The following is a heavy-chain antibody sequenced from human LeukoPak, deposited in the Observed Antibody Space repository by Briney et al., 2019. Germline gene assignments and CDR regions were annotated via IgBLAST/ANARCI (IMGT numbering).Heavy chain of an antibody. Sequence: SETLSLTCTVSGYSITSGYYWSWIRQPPGKGLEWIGEINHSGSTNYNPSLKSRVTISVDTSKNQFFLKLSSVTAADTAVYYCARRYGSGSAYNWFDPWDQGTLVTVSS. CDR3: ARRYGSGSAYNWFDP. V-gene: IGHV4-34*01. CDR1: GYSITSGYY. D-gene: IGHD3-10*01. CDR2: INHSGST. J-gene: IGHJ5*02.